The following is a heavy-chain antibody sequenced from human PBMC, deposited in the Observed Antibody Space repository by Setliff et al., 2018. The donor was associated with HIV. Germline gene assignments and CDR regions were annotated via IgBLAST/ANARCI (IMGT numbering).Heavy chain of an antibody. CDR2: IRYDGGEN. CDR1: GFTFSSSW. CDR3: AKDVNWKLDYWGQGTLVAVSYWFDP. D-gene: IGHD1-1*01. J-gene: IGHJ5*02. V-gene: IGHV3-7*01. Sequence: GGSLRLSCVVSGFTFSSSWMSWVRQAPGKGLEWVANIRYDGGENHYVDSVRGRFTISRDNAKNSLYLQMNSLRAEDTAIYYCAKDVNWKLDYWGQGTLVAVSYWFDPWGQGTLVTVSS.